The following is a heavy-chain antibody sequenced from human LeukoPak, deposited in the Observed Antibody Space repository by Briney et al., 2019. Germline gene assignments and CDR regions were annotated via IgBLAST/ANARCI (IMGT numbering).Heavy chain of an antibody. J-gene: IGHJ5*02. V-gene: IGHV4-59*08. CDR1: GGSISSYY. CDR3: ARHGYCSSTSCYADRYSRPNWFDP. D-gene: IGHD2-2*03. Sequence: SETLSLTCTVSGGSISSYYWSWIRQPPGKGLEWIGYIYYSGSTNYNPSLKSRVTISVDTSKNQFSLKLSSVTAADTAVYYCARHGYCSSTSCYADRYSRPNWFDPWGQGTLVTVSS. CDR2: IYYSGST.